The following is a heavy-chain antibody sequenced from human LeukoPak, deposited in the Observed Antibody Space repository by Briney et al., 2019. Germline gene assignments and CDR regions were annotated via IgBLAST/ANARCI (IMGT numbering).Heavy chain of an antibody. Sequence: GGSLRLSCAASGFTFSSYEMNWVRQAPGKGLEWVSYISSSGSSIYYADSVKVRFTISRDNAKNSLYLQMNSLRDEDTAVYYCARDTLSAFDIWGQGTMVTVSS. V-gene: IGHV3-48*03. CDR1: GFTFSSYE. CDR3: ARDTLSAFDI. CDR2: ISSSGSSI. J-gene: IGHJ3*02. D-gene: IGHD2-15*01.